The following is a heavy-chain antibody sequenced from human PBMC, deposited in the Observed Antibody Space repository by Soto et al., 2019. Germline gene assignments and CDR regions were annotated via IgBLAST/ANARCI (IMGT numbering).Heavy chain of an antibody. J-gene: IGHJ6*02. CDR3: ARVGSYYDILTGYSPFYYYGMDV. V-gene: IGHV4-34*01. D-gene: IGHD3-9*01. Sequence: SETMSLTCAVYGWSFIGYYWSWIRQPPGMGLEWIGEINHSGSTNCNPSLKSRATISVDTSKNQFSLKLSSVTAADTAVYYCARVGSYYDILTGYSPFYYYGMDVWGQGTTVT. CDR2: INHSGST. CDR1: GWSFIGYY.